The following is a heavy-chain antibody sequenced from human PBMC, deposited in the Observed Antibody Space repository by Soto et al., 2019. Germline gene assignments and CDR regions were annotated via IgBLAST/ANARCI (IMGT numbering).Heavy chain of an antibody. CDR1: GFTFSSYE. J-gene: IGHJ5*02. D-gene: IGHD6-6*01. V-gene: IGHV3-48*03. Sequence: HPGGSLRLSCAASGFTFSSYEMNWVRQAPGKGLEWVSYISSSGSTIYYADSVKGRFTISRDNAKNSLYLQMNSLRAEDTAVYYCARGGSYSSSDNWFDPWGQGTLVTVSS. CDR2: ISSSGSTI. CDR3: ARGGSYSSSDNWFDP.